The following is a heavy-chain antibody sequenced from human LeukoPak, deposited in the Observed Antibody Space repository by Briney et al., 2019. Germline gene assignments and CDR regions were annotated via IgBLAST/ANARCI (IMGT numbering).Heavy chain of an antibody. Sequence: GGSLRLSCAASGFTFSSYSMNWVRQAPGKGLEWVSSISSSSYIYYADSVKGRFTISRDNAKNSLYLQMNSLRAEDTAVYYCARGSYSSSWSMGWFDPWGQGTLVTVSS. CDR1: GFTFSSYS. CDR2: ISSSSYI. J-gene: IGHJ5*02. D-gene: IGHD6-13*01. V-gene: IGHV3-21*01. CDR3: ARGSYSSSWSMGWFDP.